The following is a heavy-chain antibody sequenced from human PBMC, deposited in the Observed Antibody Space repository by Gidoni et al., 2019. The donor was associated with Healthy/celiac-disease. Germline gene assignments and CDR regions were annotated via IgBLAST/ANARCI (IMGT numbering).Heavy chain of an antibody. CDR3: AKDGVFGSITGTTRPFDY. CDR2: ISGSGGST. J-gene: IGHJ4*02. Sequence: EVQLLESGGGLVQPGGSLRLSCAASGFTFSRYAMSWVRQAPGKGLEWVSAISGSGGSTYYADSVKGRFTISRDNSKNTLYLQMNSLRAEDTAVYYCAKDGVFGSITGTTRPFDYWGQGTLVTVSS. V-gene: IGHV3-23*01. CDR1: GFTFSRYA. D-gene: IGHD1-20*01.